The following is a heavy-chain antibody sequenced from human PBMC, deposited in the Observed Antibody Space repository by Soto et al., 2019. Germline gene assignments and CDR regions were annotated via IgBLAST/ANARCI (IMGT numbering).Heavy chain of an antibody. D-gene: IGHD2-2*01. J-gene: IGHJ5*02. CDR2: ISGSGGST. Sequence: LRLSCAASGFTFSSYAMSWVRQAPGKGLEWVSAISGSGGSTYYADSVKGRFTISRDNSKNTLYLQMNSLRAEDTAVYYCAKDEFRDVVVPAATSPWGQGTLVNVSS. CDR3: AKDEFRDVVVPAATSP. V-gene: IGHV3-23*01. CDR1: GFTFSSYA.